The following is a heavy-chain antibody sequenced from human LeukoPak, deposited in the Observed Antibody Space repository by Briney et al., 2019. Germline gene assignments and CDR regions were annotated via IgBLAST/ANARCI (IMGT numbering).Heavy chain of an antibody. CDR3: ARVCCAGAFDI. V-gene: IGHV4-59*11. Sequence: SETLSLTCTVSGGSISSHCWSWIRQPPGKGLEWIGYIYYSGSTNYNPSLKSRVTISVDTSKNQFSLKLSSVTAADTAVYYCARVCCAGAFDIWGQGTMVTVSS. CDR2: IYYSGST. CDR1: GGSISSHC. J-gene: IGHJ3*02.